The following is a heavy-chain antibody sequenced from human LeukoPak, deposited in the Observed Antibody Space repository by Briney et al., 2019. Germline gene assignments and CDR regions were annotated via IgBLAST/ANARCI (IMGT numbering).Heavy chain of an antibody. D-gene: IGHD2-2*01. CDR3: ARGGRSNIVVVPAAHTYDY. V-gene: IGHV1-18*04. J-gene: IGHJ4*02. CDR2: ISAYNGNT. Sequence: ASVKVSCKASGYTFTSYGISWVRQAPGQGLEWMGWISAYNGNTNYAQKLQGRVTMTTDTSTSTAYMELRNLRSDDTAVYYCARGGRSNIVVVPAAHTYDYWGQGTLVTVSS. CDR1: GYTFTSYG.